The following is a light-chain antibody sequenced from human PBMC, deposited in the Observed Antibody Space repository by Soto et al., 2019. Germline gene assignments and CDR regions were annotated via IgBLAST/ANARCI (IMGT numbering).Light chain of an antibody. Sequence: EIVLTQSPATLSLSPGERATLSCGASQSVSNTYLAWYQHKPGLAPRLLVYHASSRATGIPDRFSGSGSGTDFTLTISSLAPDDFAIYYCHQRQSWPRTFGQGTKVDNK. CDR3: HQRQSWPRT. V-gene: IGKV3D-20*01. CDR1: QSVSNTY. J-gene: IGKJ1*01. CDR2: HAS.